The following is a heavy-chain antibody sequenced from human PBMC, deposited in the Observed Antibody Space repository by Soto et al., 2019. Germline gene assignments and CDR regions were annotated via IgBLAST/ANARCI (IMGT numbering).Heavy chain of an antibody. CDR3: ARPRASMPSFTCYDYGLDV. D-gene: IGHD2-2*01. CDR1: GYSFTTYG. J-gene: IGHJ6*02. Sequence: QVLLVQSGAEVKKPGASVKVSCKASGYSFTTYGITWVRRAPGQGLEWLGWISGYSGETKSSQKPCRRITLTADTSTEAAYLELRSLTSDDTAIYYCARPRASMPSFTCYDYGLDVWGQGTAVTVSS. CDR2: ISGYSGET. V-gene: IGHV1-18*04.